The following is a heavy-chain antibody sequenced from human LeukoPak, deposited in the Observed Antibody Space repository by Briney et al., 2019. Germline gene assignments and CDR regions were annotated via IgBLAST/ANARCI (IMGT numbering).Heavy chain of an antibody. J-gene: IGHJ5*02. CDR2: SDPEDGET. CDR1: GYTLTELS. V-gene: IGHV1-24*01. Sequence: ASVKVSCKVSGYTLTELSMHWVRQAPGKGLEWMGGSDPEDGETIYAQKFQGRVTITRDTSASTAYMELSSLRSEDTAVYYCARRSDMVRGVIDWFDPWGQGTLVTVSS. D-gene: IGHD3-10*01. CDR3: ARRSDMVRGVIDWFDP.